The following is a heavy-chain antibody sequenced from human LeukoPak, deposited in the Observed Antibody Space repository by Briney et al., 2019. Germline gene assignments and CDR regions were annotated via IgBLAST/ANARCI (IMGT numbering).Heavy chain of an antibody. D-gene: IGHD4-23*01. CDR2: INHSGST. V-gene: IGHV4-34*01. Sequence: PSETLSLTCAVYGGSFSGYYWSWIRQPPGKGLEWIGEINHSGSTNYNPSLKSRVTISVDTSKNQFSLKLSSVTAADTAVYYCARTPDYGGNSFFDYWGQGTLVTVSS. CDR3: ARTPDYGGNSFFDY. J-gene: IGHJ4*02. CDR1: GGSFSGYY.